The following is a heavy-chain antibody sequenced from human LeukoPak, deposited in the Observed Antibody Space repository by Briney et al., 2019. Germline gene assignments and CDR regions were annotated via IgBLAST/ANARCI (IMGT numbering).Heavy chain of an antibody. CDR3: TTDPHDFWSGYYAVYFDY. V-gene: IGHV3-15*01. CDR2: IKSKTDGGTT. Sequence: GGSLRLSCAASGFTFSNAWMSWVRQAPGKGLEWVSRIKSKTDGGTTDYAAPVKGRFTISRDDSKNTLYLQMNSLKTEDTAVYYCTTDPHDFWSGYYAVYFDYWGQGTLVTVSS. CDR1: GFTFSNAW. J-gene: IGHJ4*02. D-gene: IGHD3-3*01.